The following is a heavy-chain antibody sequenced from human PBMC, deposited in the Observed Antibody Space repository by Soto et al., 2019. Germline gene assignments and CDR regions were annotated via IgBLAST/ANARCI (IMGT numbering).Heavy chain of an antibody. V-gene: IGHV1-2*04. CDR1: GYTFTGYY. Sequence: ASVKVSCKASGYTFTGYYMHWVRQAPGQGLEWMGWINPNSGGTNYAQKFQGWVTMTRDTSISTAYMELSRLRSDDTAVYYCAREMYSSSSYYYYGMDVWGQGTTVTVSS. CDR2: INPNSGGT. D-gene: IGHD6-6*01. J-gene: IGHJ6*02. CDR3: AREMYSSSSYYYYGMDV.